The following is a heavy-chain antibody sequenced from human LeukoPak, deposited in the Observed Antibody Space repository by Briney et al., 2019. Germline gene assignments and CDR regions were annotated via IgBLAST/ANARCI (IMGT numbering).Heavy chain of an antibody. Sequence: ASVKVSCKASGYTFTSYGISWVRQAPGQGLEWMGWISAYNGNTNYAQKLQGRVTMTTDTSTSTAYMELRSLSSDDTAVYYCARDLNTAMVQYYFDYWGQGTLVTVSS. J-gene: IGHJ4*02. V-gene: IGHV1-18*01. D-gene: IGHD5-18*01. CDR3: ARDLNTAMVQYYFDY. CDR2: ISAYNGNT. CDR1: GYTFTSYG.